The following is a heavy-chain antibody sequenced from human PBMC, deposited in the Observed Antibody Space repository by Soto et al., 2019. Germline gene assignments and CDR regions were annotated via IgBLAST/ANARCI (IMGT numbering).Heavy chain of an antibody. CDR1: GFTFSSYA. CDR2: ISYDGSNK. CDR3: ARDRLRSYDFWSGLFDP. J-gene: IGHJ5*02. D-gene: IGHD3-3*01. V-gene: IGHV3-30-3*01. Sequence: GGSLRLSCAASGFTFSSYAMHWVRQAPGKGLEWVAVISYDGSNKYYADSVKGRFTISRDNSKNTLYLQMNSLRAEDTAVYYCARDRLRSYDFWSGLFDPWGQGTLVTVSS.